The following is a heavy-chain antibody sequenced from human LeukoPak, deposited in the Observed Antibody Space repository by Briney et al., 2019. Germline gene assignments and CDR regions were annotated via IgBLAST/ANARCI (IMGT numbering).Heavy chain of an antibody. CDR2: ITWNGGSA. Sequence: GGSLRLSCAASGFSFNDYGMSWVRQAPGQGPEWVSGITWNGGSADYAASVKGRFTISRDNARNSLYLQMNSLRAEDTAVYYCARDGLAAATLHWCFDLWGRGTLVTVSS. J-gene: IGHJ2*01. V-gene: IGHV3-20*04. D-gene: IGHD2-15*01. CDR3: ARDGLAAATLHWCFDL. CDR1: GFSFNDYG.